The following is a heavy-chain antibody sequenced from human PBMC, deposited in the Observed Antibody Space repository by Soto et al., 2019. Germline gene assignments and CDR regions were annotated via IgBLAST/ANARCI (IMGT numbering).Heavy chain of an antibody. CDR2: IIPIFGTA. Sequence: QVQLVQSGAEVKKPGSSVKVSCKASGGTFSSYAISWVRQAPGQGLEWMGGIIPIFGTANYAQKLQGRVTITADEYTSTAYMELSRLRSEDTAVYYCAREPQTTYYDYLWGSLKGYYGMDVWGQGTTVTVSS. V-gene: IGHV1-69*01. CDR3: AREPQTTYYDYLWGSLKGYYGMDV. D-gene: IGHD3-16*01. CDR1: GGTFSSYA. J-gene: IGHJ6*02.